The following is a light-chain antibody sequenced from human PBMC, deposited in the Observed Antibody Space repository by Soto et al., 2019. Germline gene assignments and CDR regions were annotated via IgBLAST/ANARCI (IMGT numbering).Light chain of an antibody. Sequence: QSVLTQPTSASGTPAQRVTISCSGSSSNIGSNTVNWYQQLPGTAPKLLIYSNNQRPSGVPDRFSGSKSGTSASLAISGLQSEDEADYYCAAWDDSLNGVVFGGGTQLTVL. CDR3: AAWDDSLNGVV. CDR1: SSNIGSNT. V-gene: IGLV1-44*01. CDR2: SNN. J-gene: IGLJ2*01.